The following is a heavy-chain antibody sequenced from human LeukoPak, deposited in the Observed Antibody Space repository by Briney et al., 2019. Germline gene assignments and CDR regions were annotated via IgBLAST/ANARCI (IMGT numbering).Heavy chain of an antibody. J-gene: IGHJ6*03. Sequence: SVKVSCKASGGTLSSYAISWVRQAPGQGLEWMGGIIPIFGTANYAQKFQGRVTITADESTSTAYMELSSLRSEDTAVYYCARARIAVAGTRYYYYYMDVWGKGTTVTISS. D-gene: IGHD6-19*01. CDR1: GGTLSSYA. V-gene: IGHV1-69*13. CDR2: IIPIFGTA. CDR3: ARARIAVAGTRYYYYYMDV.